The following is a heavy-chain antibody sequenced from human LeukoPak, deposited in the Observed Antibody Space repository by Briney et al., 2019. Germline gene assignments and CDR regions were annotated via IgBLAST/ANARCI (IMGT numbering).Heavy chain of an antibody. CDR3: AREWELLRKYLYH. D-gene: IGHD1-26*01. CDR2: INPNSGGT. V-gene: IGHV1-2*02. J-gene: IGHJ1*01. CDR1: GYTFTSYY. Sequence: ASVKVSCKASGYTFTSYYIHWVRQAPGQGLDWMGWINPNSGGTTYAQNFKGRVTMTWDTSVSTAYMELSRLRSDDTAVYYCAREWELLRKYLYHWGQGTLVTVSS.